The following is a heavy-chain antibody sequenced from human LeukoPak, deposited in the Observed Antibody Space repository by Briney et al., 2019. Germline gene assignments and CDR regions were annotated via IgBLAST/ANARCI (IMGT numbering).Heavy chain of an antibody. CDR2: IRYDGSNK. V-gene: IGHV3-30*02. J-gene: IGHJ4*02. CDR3: AKDDSLWSSGYGVDY. D-gene: IGHD3-22*01. Sequence: PGGSLRLSCAASGFTFSSYGMHWVRQAPGKGLEWVAFIRYDGSNKYYADSVKGRFTISRDNSKNTLYLQMNSLRAEDTAVYYCAKDDSLWSSGYGVDYWGQGTLVTVSS. CDR1: GFTFSSYG.